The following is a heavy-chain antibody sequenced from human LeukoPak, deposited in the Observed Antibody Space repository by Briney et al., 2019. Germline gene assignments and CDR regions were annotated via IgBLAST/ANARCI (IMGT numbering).Heavy chain of an antibody. D-gene: IGHD3-22*01. CDR3: ARAPSEIGGYYPEYFRH. CDR2: IKSDGST. J-gene: IGHJ1*01. CDR1: GFTFSSYW. V-gene: IGHV3-74*01. Sequence: PGGSLRLSCAAPGFTFSSYWMHWVRHAPGKGLVWVSRIKSDGSTRYADSVKGRFTISRDNAKNTVSLQMNSLRAEDTGVYYCARAPSEIGGYYPEYFRHWGQGTLVTVSP.